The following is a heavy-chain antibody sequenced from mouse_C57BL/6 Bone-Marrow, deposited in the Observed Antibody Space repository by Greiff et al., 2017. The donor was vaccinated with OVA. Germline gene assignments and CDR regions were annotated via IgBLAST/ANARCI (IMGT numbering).Heavy chain of an antibody. Sequence: EVQGVESGGDLVKPGGSLKLSCAASGFTFSSYGMSWVRQTPDKRLEWVATISSGGSYTYYPDSVKGRFTISRDNAKNTLYLQMSSLKSEDTARYYCARREPLRRYFDYWGQGTTLTVSS. CDR2: ISSGGSYT. V-gene: IGHV5-6*01. CDR1: GFTFSSYG. D-gene: IGHD6-1*01. CDR3: ARREPLRRYFDY. J-gene: IGHJ2*01.